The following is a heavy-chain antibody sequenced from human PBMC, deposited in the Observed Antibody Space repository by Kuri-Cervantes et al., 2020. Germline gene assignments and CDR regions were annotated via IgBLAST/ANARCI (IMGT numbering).Heavy chain of an antibody. V-gene: IGHV4-34*01. Sequence: SETLSLTCAVYGGSFSGYYWSWIRQPPGRGLEWTGKINHSGSSNYNPSLKSRVTISVDTSKNQFSLKLSSVTAADTAVYYCARYCSTSSCYVGQNDAFDIWGQGTMVTVSS. CDR2: INHSGSS. J-gene: IGHJ3*02. D-gene: IGHD2-2*01. CDR3: ARYCSTSSCYVGQNDAFDI. CDR1: GGSFSGYY.